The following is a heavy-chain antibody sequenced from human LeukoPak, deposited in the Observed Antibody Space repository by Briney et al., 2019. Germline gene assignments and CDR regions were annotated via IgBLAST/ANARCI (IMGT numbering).Heavy chain of an antibody. CDR3: ARDARTIKERSDAFDL. J-gene: IGHJ3*01. CDR1: GASINNYY. D-gene: IGHD1-1*01. Sequence: NPSETLSLTCLVSGASINNYYWSWIRQPPGKGLEWLGYIYYTGTTNYNPSLNSRVSISIDTSKTQFSLNLRSVTAADTAVYFCARDARTIKERSDAFDLWGRGTMVTVSS. V-gene: IGHV4-59*01. CDR2: IYYTGTT.